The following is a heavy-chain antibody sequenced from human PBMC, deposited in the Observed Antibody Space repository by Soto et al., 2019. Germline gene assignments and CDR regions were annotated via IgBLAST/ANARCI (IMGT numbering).Heavy chain of an antibody. V-gene: IGHV1-2*04. D-gene: IGHD2-15*01. J-gene: IGHJ6*03. CDR3: ARTWSPGYYYMDV. Sequence: ASVKVSCKASGYTFTGYYMHWVRQAPGQGLEWMGWINPNSGGTNYAQKFQGWVTMTRDTSTSTAYMELSRLRSDDTAVYYCARTWSPGYYYMDVWGKGTTVTVS. CDR2: INPNSGGT. CDR1: GYTFTGYY.